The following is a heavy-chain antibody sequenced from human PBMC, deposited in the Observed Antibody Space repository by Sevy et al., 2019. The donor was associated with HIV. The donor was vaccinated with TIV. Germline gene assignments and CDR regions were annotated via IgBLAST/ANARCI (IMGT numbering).Heavy chain of an antibody. CDR3: ARDRPTLNYHASSGYNYYFDS. CDR2: ITGDSSYM. V-gene: IGHV3-21*01. D-gene: IGHD3-22*01. CDR1: GFTFSSYN. Sequence: GGSLRLSCAASGFTFSSYNMNWVRQAPGKGLEWISSITGDSSYMYDAASVQGRFTISRDNAKNSLYLHMNGLRAEDTAVYYCARDRPTLNYHASSGYNYYFDSWGQGTLVTVSS. J-gene: IGHJ4*02.